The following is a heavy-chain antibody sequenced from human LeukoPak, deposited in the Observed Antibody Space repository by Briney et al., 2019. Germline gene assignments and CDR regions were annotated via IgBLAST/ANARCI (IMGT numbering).Heavy chain of an antibody. V-gene: IGHV3-21*01. Sequence: GGSLRLSCAASGFTFGDYSMNWVRQAPGKGLEWVSSISSSSSYIYYADSVKGRFTISRDNAKNSLYLQMNSLRAEDTAVYYCARTPYSSSWYNWFDPWGQGTLVTVSS. J-gene: IGHJ5*02. CDR3: ARTPYSSSWYNWFDP. CDR2: ISSSSSYI. CDR1: GFTFGDYS. D-gene: IGHD6-13*01.